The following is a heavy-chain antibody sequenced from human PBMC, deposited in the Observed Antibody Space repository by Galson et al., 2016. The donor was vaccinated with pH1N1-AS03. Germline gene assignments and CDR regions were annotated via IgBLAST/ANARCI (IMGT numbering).Heavy chain of an antibody. D-gene: IGHD5-12*01. CDR3: AKRFFYTGYDSDYFDY. V-gene: IGHV2-5*02. CDR1: GLSLRASGVG. Sequence: PALVKPTQTLTLTCTFSGLSLRASGVGVGWIRQPPGKALEWLALIYWDGDKRYSPSLKSRLTITKDTSKTQVVLTMTNMDPVDTATYYCAKRFFYTGYDSDYFDYWGQGMRVTVSS. CDR2: IYWDGDK. J-gene: IGHJ4*02.